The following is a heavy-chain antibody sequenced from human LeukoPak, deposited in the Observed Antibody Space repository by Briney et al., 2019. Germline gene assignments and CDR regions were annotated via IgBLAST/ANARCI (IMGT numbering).Heavy chain of an antibody. CDR1: GGTFIIYA. CDR3: ARGVGRSGSYSDWFDP. J-gene: IGHJ5*02. V-gene: IGHV1-69*06. D-gene: IGHD1-26*01. CDR2: IIHIFGTA. Sequence: GASVTVSFKASGGTFIIYASSWVRQARGQGGEGMGGIIHIFGTANYAQKFQGRVTITADKSTSTAYMELSSLRSEDTAVYYCARGVGRSGSYSDWFDPWGQGTLVTVSS.